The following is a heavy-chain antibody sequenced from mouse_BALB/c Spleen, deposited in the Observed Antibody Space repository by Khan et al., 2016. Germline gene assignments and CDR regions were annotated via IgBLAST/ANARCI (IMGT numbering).Heavy chain of an antibody. CDR3: AKVDHFDSDGAWFAY. CDR1: GFSLTTYA. D-gene: IGHD2-13*01. Sequence: QVQLKQSGPSLVQPSQSLSINCIVSGFSLTTYAVHWVRQSPGKGLEWLGVIWGGGTTDYNAAFMSRLSITKDNSKSQVFFKMNSLQSDVTAIYYCAKVDHFDSDGAWFAYWGQGSLVTVST. CDR2: IWGGGTT. V-gene: IGHV2-5-1*01. J-gene: IGHJ3*01.